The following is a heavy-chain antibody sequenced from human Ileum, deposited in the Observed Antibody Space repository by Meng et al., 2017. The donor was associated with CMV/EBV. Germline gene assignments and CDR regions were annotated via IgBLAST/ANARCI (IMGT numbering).Heavy chain of an antibody. V-gene: IGHV3-74*03. J-gene: IGHJ4*02. Sequence: GGSLRLSCAASGLTFTNYSMHWVRQVPGKGLVWVSHIKGDGCRTKYADSVKGRFTISRDNAKNTLYLQMNSLRAEDTAVYYCARDKWEVDFDYWGQGALVTVSS. CDR3: ARDKWEVDFDY. CDR1: GLTFTNYS. CDR2: IKGDGCRT. D-gene: IGHD1-26*01.